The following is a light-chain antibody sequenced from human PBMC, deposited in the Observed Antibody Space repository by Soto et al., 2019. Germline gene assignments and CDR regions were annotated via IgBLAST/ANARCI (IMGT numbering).Light chain of an antibody. Sequence: QSVLTQPPSASGTPGQRVTISCSGSSSNIGSNYVYWYQQLPGTVPKLLIYDDNNRPSGVPDRFSGSKSGTSASLAITGLQAEDEADYYCQSYDSSLSGYVFGTGTKVTVL. CDR1: SSNIGSNY. V-gene: IGLV1-40*01. CDR2: DDN. CDR3: QSYDSSLSGYV. J-gene: IGLJ1*01.